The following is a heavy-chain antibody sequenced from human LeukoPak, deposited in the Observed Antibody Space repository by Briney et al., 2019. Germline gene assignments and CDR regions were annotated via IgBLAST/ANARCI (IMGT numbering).Heavy chain of an antibody. CDR2: INAGNGST. J-gene: IGHJ4*02. D-gene: IGHD1-1*01. CDR3: ARVQYNWNVPYFDY. Sequence: ASVTVSCTASGYTFTSYAMHWVRQAPGQRLEWMGWINAGNGSTKYSQKFQGRVTITRDTSASTAYMELSSLRSEDTAVYYCARVQYNWNVPYFDYWGQGTLVTVSS. V-gene: IGHV1-3*01. CDR1: GYTFTSYA.